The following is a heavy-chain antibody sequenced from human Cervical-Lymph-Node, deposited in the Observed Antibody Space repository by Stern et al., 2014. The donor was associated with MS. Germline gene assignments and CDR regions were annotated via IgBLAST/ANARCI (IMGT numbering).Heavy chain of an antibody. V-gene: IGHV1-69*01. Sequence: VQLVESGAEVKKPGASVKVSCKASGGTFNNHGFTWLRQVPGQGLEWVGGTIPMYGKTNYAPSFQGRVRITADASTSTVYMELRSLTFEDTALYYCSRGGIFRRAGLEIPLLDHWGQGTQVTVSS. CDR1: GGTFNNHG. CDR3: SRGGIFRRAGLEIPLLDH. D-gene: IGHD3-3*02. J-gene: IGHJ4*02. CDR2: TIPMYGKT.